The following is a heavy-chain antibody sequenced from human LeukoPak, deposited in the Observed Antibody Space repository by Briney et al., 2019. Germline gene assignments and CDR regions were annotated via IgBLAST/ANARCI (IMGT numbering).Heavy chain of an antibody. CDR1: GFSFRSHG. Sequence: GGSLRLSCAASGFSFRSHGMNWVRQAPGKGLEWVSGISPRGDITYYKESVRGRFTISRDNFKNMVSVPLNSLRAEDTAMYYCAKDDDWGRFNHWGQGTLVTVSS. CDR3: AKDDDWGRFNH. J-gene: IGHJ1*01. V-gene: IGHV3-23*01. D-gene: IGHD3-16*01. CDR2: ISPRGDIT.